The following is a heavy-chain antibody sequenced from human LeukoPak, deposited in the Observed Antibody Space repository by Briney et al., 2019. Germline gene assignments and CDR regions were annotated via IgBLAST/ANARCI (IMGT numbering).Heavy chain of an antibody. CDR2: ISYDGSNK. Sequence: GGSLRLSCAASGFTFSRYGMHWVRQAPGKGLEWVTAISYDGSNKYYADSVKGRFTISRDNSKNTLYLQMNSLRAEDTAVYYCAKDSLWFGEFRVPFDYWGQGTLVTVSS. V-gene: IGHV3-30*18. D-gene: IGHD3-10*01. CDR3: AKDSLWFGEFRVPFDY. CDR1: GFTFSRYG. J-gene: IGHJ4*02.